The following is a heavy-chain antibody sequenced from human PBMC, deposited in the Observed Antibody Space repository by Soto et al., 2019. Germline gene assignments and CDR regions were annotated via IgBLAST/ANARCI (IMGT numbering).Heavy chain of an antibody. J-gene: IGHJ4*02. V-gene: IGHV4-59*01. CDR3: ASSSRITIFGVAPYFDY. Sequence: SETLSLTCTISGGSISSYYWSWIRQPPGKGLEWIGYIYYSGSTNHNPSLKSRVTISVDTSKNQFSLKLSSVTAADTAVYYCASSSRITIFGVAPYFDYWGQGTLVTVSS. D-gene: IGHD3-3*01. CDR1: GGSISSYY. CDR2: IYYSGST.